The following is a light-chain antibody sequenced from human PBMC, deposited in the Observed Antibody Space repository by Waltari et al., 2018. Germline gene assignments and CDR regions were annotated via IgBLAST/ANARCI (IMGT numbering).Light chain of an antibody. CDR3: LLSDGSARHV. CDR1: TGPVLGGHF. V-gene: IGLV7-46*01. Sequence: QPVVTQEPSLTVSPGGPVTLPCGSTTGPVLGGHFPFWFQQRPGQAPTTLIYDATKRLSWTPARFSGSLLGGKAVLTLSGAQPEDEAEYYCLLSDGSARHVFGPGTKVTVL. J-gene: IGLJ1*01. CDR2: DAT.